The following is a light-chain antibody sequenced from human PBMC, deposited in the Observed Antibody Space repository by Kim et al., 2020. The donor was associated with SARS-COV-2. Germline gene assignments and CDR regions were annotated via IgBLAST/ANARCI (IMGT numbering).Light chain of an antibody. V-gene: IGKV3-20*01. J-gene: IGKJ4*01. CDR1: QSVSSSY. CDR3: KPDGSTAAHGFT. Sequence: EIVLTQSPGTLSLSPGERATLSCRASQSVSSSYLAWYQQKPGQAPRLLIYGASSRATGIPDRFSGSGSGTDFTLTISRLEPEDFAVYYCKPDGSTAAHGFTFVGGTKVGIK. CDR2: GAS.